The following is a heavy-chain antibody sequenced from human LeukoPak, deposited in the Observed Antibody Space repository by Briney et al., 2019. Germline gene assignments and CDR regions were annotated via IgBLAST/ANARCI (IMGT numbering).Heavy chain of an antibody. CDR2: VIPIFGTA. CDR1: GGTFSSYA. D-gene: IGHD3-10*01. CDR3: ARGLYYYGSGSYYYYYGMDV. J-gene: IGHJ6*04. V-gene: IGHV1-69*01. Sequence: SVKVSCKASGGTFSSYAISWVRQAPGQGLEWMGGVIPIFGTANYAQKFQGRVTITADESTSTAYMELSSLGSEDTAVYYCARGLYYYGSGSYYYYYGMDVWGKGTTVTVSS.